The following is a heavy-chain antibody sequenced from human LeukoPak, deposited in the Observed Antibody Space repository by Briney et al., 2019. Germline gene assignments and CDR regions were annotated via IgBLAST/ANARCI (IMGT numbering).Heavy chain of an antibody. CDR3: ARQRTRGGATDS. D-gene: IGHD1-26*01. CDR2: IHYSGST. CDR1: GGSITSHY. Sequence: SETLSLTCTVSGGSITSHYWSWIRQPPGKGLEWIGYIHYSGSTNYNPSLKSRVTISADTSKNQFSLKLSSVTAADTSVYYCARQRTRGGATDSWGQGTLVTVSS. J-gene: IGHJ5*01. V-gene: IGHV4-59*08.